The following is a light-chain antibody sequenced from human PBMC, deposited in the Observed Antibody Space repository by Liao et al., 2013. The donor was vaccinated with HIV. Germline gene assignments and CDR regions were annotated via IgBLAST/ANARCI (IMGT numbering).Light chain of an antibody. J-gene: IGLJ2*01. CDR2: YDR. CDR1: NIASKS. V-gene: IGLV3-21*01. CDR3: QVWDNNSDHVV. Sequence: SYVLTQPPSVSVAPGKTARITCGGNNIASKSVQWYQQKPGQAPVMVVYYDRARPSGIPERFSGSNSGNTATLTIARVEAGDEADYYCQVWDNNSDHVVFGGGTKLTVL.